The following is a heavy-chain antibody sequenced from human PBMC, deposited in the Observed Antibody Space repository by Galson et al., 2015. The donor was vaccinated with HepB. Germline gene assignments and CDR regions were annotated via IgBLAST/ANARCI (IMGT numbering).Heavy chain of an antibody. CDR1: GFTFSNYG. CDR3: ARDGVPADTNPFDY. CDR2: ISYDGSNK. Sequence: SLRLSCAASGFTFSNYGMHWVRQAPGKGLEWVAVISYDGSNKYYADSVKGRFTISRDNSKNTLYLQMNSLRAEDTAVYYCARDGVPADTNPFDYWGQGTLVTVSS. V-gene: IGHV3-30*03. D-gene: IGHD2-2*01. J-gene: IGHJ4*02.